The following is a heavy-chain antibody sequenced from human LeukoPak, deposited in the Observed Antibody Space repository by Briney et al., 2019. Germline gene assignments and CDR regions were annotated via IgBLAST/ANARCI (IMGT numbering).Heavy chain of an antibody. CDR1: GFTFSSCS. Sequence: PGGSLRLSCAASGFTFSSCSMNWVRQAPGKGLEWVSSISSSSSYIYYADSVKGRFTISRDNAKNSLYLQMNSLRAEDTAVYYCASPFYGDHYAFDIWGQGTMVTVSS. CDR2: ISSSSSYI. J-gene: IGHJ3*02. D-gene: IGHD4-17*01. V-gene: IGHV3-21*01. CDR3: ASPFYGDHYAFDI.